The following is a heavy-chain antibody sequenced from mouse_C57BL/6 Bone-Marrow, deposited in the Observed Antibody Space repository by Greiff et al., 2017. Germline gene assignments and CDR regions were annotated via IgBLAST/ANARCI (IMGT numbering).Heavy chain of an antibody. V-gene: IGHV1-64*01. D-gene: IGHD1-1*01. CDR2: IHPNSGST. CDR1: GYTFTSYW. CDR3: ARGGPFITTVVAHFDY. Sequence: QVQLKQPGAELVKPGASVKLSCTASGYTFTSYWMHWVKQRPGQGLEWIGMIHPNSGSTKYTEKFKRKATLTVDKSSSTAYMQLSSLTSEDSAVYYCARGGPFITTVVAHFDYWGQGTTLTVSS. J-gene: IGHJ2*01.